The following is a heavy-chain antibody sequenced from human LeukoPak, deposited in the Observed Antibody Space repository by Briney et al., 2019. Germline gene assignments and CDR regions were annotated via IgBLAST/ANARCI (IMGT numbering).Heavy chain of an antibody. CDR2: IWYDGANK. J-gene: IGHJ4*02. D-gene: IGHD5-12*01. CDR3: ASNSGYDSAY. CDR1: GFTFSNYG. Sequence: PGRSLRLSCAASGFTFSNYGMHWGRQAPGKGLEWVAHIWYDGANKYYADSVKGRFTISRDNSKNTLYLQMDSLRAEDTAVYYCASNSGYDSAYWGQGTLVTVSS. V-gene: IGHV3-33*01.